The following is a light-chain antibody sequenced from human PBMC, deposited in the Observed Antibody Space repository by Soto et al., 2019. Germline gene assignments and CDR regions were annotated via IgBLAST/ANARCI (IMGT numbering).Light chain of an antibody. CDR1: RSVRSNY. CDR3: QQYASSPLT. V-gene: IGKV3-20*01. CDR2: GAS. J-gene: IGKJ4*01. Sequence: EIVLTQSPGTLSLSSGERATLSCRASRSVRSNYLAWYQQKLGQAPRLLIYGASSRATGIPDRFGGSGSGTDFTLTISRLEPEDFAVYYCQQYASSPLTFGGGTKVEIK.